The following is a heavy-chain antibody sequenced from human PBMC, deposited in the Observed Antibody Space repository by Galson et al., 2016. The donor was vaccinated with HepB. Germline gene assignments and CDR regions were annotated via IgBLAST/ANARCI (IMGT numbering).Heavy chain of an antibody. V-gene: IGHV3-74*01. CDR2: INAYGTSI. CDR1: W. J-gene: IGHJ4*02. CDR3: AREGGVTGTPSRF. D-gene: IGHD1-1*01. Sequence: WMHWVRLAPGKGLEWVSRINAYGTSIYYRDSVRGRFTVSRDNDKNILYLQMNSLRDEDTAVYYCAREGGVTGTPSRFWGQGTLVAVSA.